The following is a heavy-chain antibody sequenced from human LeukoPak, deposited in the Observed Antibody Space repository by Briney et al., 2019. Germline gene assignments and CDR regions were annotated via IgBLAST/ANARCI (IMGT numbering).Heavy chain of an antibody. CDR1: GGTFSSYA. J-gene: IGHJ6*03. CDR3: ARVTRRVATQDMDV. Sequence: SVKVSCKASGGTFSSYAISWVRQAPGQGLEWMGGIIPIFGTANYAQKFQGRVTITADESTSTAYMELSSLRSEDTAVYYCARVTRRVATQDMDVWGKGTTVTVSS. D-gene: IGHD5-12*01. V-gene: IGHV1-69*13. CDR2: IIPIFGTA.